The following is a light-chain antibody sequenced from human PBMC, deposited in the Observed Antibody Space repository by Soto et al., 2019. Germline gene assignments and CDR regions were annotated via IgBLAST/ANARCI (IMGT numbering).Light chain of an antibody. J-gene: IGKJ4*01. CDR2: GAS. V-gene: IGKV3-15*01. Sequence: EKALTQSPVTLSLSPGERATLSCRASQSVSSNLAWYQQRPGQAPRLLIYGASTRASGVPDRFSGSGSGTEFIPTISSLQSEDSAVYYCQQYDVWPALTFGGGTKVDIK. CDR1: QSVSSN. CDR3: QQYDVWPALT.